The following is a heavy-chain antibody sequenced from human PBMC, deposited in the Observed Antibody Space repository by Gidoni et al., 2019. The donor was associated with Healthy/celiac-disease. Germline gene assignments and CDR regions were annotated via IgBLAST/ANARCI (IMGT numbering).Heavy chain of an antibody. J-gene: IGHJ5*02. CDR2: ISYDGRNN. V-gene: IGHV3-30*04. CDR3: ARDRWGSGRYFDGKDNWFDP. CDR1: GFTFSSYA. Sequence: QVQLVESGGGVVQPGRSLRLSCASPGFTFSSYAMHWVRQAPGKGLEWVAVISYDGRNNYYADSVTGRFTISRDNSKNTQYLQMHSLRAEDTAVYYCARDRWGSGRYFDGKDNWFDPWGQGTLVTVSS. D-gene: IGHD3-9*01.